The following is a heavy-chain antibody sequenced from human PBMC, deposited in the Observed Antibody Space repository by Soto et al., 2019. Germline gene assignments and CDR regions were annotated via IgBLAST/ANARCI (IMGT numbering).Heavy chain of an antibody. V-gene: IGHV4-39*01. D-gene: IGHD3-22*01. J-gene: IGHJ6*02. CDR2: IYYSGST. CDR1: GGSISSSSYY. Sequence: SETLSLTYTVSGGSISSSSYYWGWIRQPPGKGLEWIGSIYYSGSTYYNPSLKSRVTISVDTSKSQFSLKLSSVTAADTAVYYCARLLYYDNSGFEGGGMDVWGQAITVTV. CDR3: ARLLYYDNSGFEGGGMDV.